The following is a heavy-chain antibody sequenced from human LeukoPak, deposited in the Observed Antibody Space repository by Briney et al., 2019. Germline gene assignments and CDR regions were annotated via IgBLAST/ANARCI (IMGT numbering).Heavy chain of an antibody. J-gene: IGHJ3*02. D-gene: IGHD3-22*01. CDR1: GGTFSSYA. CDR2: IIPIFGTA. Sequence: GASVKVSCKASGGTFSSYAISWVRQAPGQGLEWMGGIIPIFGTANYAQKFQGRVTITTDESTSTAYMELSSLRSEDTAVYYCASYYYDSPGGAFDIWGQGTMVTVSS. V-gene: IGHV1-69*05. CDR3: ASYYYDSPGGAFDI.